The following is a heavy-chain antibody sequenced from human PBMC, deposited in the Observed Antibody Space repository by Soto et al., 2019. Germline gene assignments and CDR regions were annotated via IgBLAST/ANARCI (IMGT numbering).Heavy chain of an antibody. D-gene: IGHD4-17*01. J-gene: IGHJ4*02. V-gene: IGHV1-2*02. CDR3: ARDPGPYGDYSY. CDR1: GYTFTGFY. CDR2: INPNNGGT. Sequence: ASVKVSCKASGYTFTGFYMHWVRQAPGQGLEWMGWINPNNGGTNYVQKFQDRVTMTRDTSITTAYMELSGLRSDDTAAYYCARDPGPYGDYSYWGQGTLVTVSS.